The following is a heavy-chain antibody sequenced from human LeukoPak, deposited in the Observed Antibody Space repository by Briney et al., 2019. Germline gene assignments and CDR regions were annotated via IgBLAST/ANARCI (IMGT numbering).Heavy chain of an antibody. D-gene: IGHD3-22*01. CDR1: GYSISSGYH. CDR2: IYHSGST. CDR3: ARVVQSTDSSGFYLPEYFQH. Sequence: PSETLSLTCTVSGYSISSGYHWGWIRQPPGKGLEWIGSIYHSGSTYYNPSLKSRVTISVDTSRNQFSLKPSSVTAADTAVYYCARVVQSTDSSGFYLPEYFQHWGQGTLVTVSS. J-gene: IGHJ1*01. V-gene: IGHV4-38-2*02.